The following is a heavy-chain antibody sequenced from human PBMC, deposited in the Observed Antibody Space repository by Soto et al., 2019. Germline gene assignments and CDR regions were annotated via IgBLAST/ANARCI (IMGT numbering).Heavy chain of an antibody. Sequence: QITLKESGPTLVKPTQTLTLTCTFSGFSLSTSGVTVGWIRQPPGKALEWLGHIYWDDEKRYSPSLMSRLTITKDTSKDQVVLTLSNMAPVDTAIYYCAHRLIGQVLDWGFHSWGQGTLVTVSS. CDR2: IYWDDEK. J-gene: IGHJ4*02. V-gene: IGHV2-5*02. CDR1: GFSLSTSGVT. D-gene: IGHD3-16*01. CDR3: AHRLIGQVLDWGFHS.